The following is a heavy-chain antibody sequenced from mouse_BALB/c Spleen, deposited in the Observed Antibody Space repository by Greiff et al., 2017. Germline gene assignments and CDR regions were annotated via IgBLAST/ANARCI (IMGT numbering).Heavy chain of an antibody. CDR1: GFTFSSYG. J-gene: IGHJ1*01. V-gene: IGHV5-6-3*01. CDR3: AREEAYGRGYFDV. D-gene: IGHD2-1*01. CDR2: INSNGGST. Sequence: EVMLVESGGGLVQPGGSLKLSCAASGFTFSSYGMSWVRQTPDKRLELVATINSNGGSTYYPDSVKGRFTISRDNAKNTLYLQMSSLKSEDTAMYYCAREEAYGRGYFDVWGAGTTVTVSS.